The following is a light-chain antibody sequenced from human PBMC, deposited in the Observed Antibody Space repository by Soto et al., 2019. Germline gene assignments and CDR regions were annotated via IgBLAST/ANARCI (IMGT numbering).Light chain of an antibody. V-gene: IGKV3-11*01. CDR1: QSVSSY. CDR2: DAS. J-gene: IGKJ1*01. CDR3: QQYNTSPWT. Sequence: EIVLTQSPATLSLSPLEIATLSFMASQSVSSYLAWYQQKPGQAPRLLIYDASNRATGIPARFSGAGSGTEFTLTISRVAPEDYAVYYCQQYNTSPWTFGQGTKV.